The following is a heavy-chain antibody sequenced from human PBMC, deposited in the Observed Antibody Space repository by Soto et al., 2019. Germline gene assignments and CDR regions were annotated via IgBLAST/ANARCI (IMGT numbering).Heavy chain of an antibody. J-gene: IGHJ4*02. CDR2: INATDGTT. CDR1: GGTFSSYA. D-gene: IGHD6-6*01. Sequence: ASVKVSCKASGGTFSSYAISWVRQAPGQRLEWMGWINATDGTTNYSQKFQGRVTITRDTSASTAYVELSSLTSEDTALYYCARDPVPQGYFDYWGQGTLVTVSS. CDR3: ARDPVPQGYFDY. V-gene: IGHV1-3*01.